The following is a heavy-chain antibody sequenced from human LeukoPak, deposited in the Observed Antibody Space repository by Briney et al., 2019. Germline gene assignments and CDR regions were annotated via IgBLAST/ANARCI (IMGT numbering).Heavy chain of an antibody. CDR2: ISYDGSNK. CDR3: AREAYSGRYNFHY. V-gene: IGHV3-30*04. J-gene: IGHJ4*02. Sequence: PGGSLRLSCAASGFTFSSYAMHWVRQAPGKGLEWVAVISYDGSNKYYADSVKGRFTISRDNSKNTLYLQMNSLRAEDTAVYYCAREAYSGRYNFHYWGQGTLVTVSS. CDR1: GFTFSSYA. D-gene: IGHD1-26*01.